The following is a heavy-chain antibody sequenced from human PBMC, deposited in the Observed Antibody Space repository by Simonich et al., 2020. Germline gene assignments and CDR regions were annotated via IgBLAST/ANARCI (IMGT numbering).Heavy chain of an antibody. J-gene: IGHJ4*02. CDR3: ARASSSWYYFDY. D-gene: IGHD6-13*01. CDR1: GFTFSSYS. CDR2: ISSSSSYI. Sequence: GGSLRLSCAASGFTFSSYSMNWVRQAPGKGLEWVSSISSSSSYIYYADSVKGRFTISRDNAKNSLYLQMNSLRAEDTAVYYCARASSSWYYFDYWGQGTLVTVSS. V-gene: IGHV3-21*01.